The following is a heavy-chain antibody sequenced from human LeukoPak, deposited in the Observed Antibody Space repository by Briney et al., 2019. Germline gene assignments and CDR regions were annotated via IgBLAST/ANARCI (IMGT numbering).Heavy chain of an antibody. J-gene: IGHJ4*02. CDR3: ARGGGVIIIRPFDY. V-gene: IGHV4-59*08. CDR2: IYYSGST. CDR1: GGSISSYY. Sequence: SETLSLTCTVSGGSISSYYWSWIRQPPGKGLEWIGYIYYSGSTNYNPSLKSRVTISVDTSKNQFPLKLSSVTAADTAVYYCARGGGVIIIRPFDYWGQGTRVTVSS. D-gene: IGHD3-10*01.